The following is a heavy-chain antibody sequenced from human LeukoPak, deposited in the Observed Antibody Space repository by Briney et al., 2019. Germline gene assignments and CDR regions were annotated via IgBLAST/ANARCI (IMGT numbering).Heavy chain of an antibody. CDR3: TTGGELTGTTRYYYYYMDV. CDR1: GFTFSNAW. J-gene: IGHJ6*03. D-gene: IGHD1-20*01. CDR2: IKSKTDGGTT. Sequence: GGSLRLSCAASGFTFSNAWMSWVRQAPGKGLEWVGRIKSKTDGGTTDYAAPVKGRFTISRDDSKNTLYLQMNNLKTEDTAVYYCTTGGELTGTTRYYYYYMDVWGKGTTVTVYS. V-gene: IGHV3-15*01.